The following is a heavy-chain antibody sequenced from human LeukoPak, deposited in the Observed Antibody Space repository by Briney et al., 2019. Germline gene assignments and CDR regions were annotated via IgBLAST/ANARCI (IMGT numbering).Heavy chain of an antibody. J-gene: IGHJ4*02. CDR2: ISSSSSYI. Sequence: GGSLRLSCAASGFTFSSYSMNWVRQAPGKGPEWVSSISSSSSYIYYADSVKGRFTISRDNAKNSLYLQMNSLRAEDTAVYYCAREGQYGYIFDYWGQGTLVTVSS. CDR1: GFTFSSYS. CDR3: AREGQYGYIFDY. D-gene: IGHD5-18*01. V-gene: IGHV3-21*01.